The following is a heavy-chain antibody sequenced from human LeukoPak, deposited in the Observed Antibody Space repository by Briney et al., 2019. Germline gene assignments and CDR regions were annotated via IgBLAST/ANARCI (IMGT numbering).Heavy chain of an antibody. CDR2: ISAYNGNT. Sequence: VASVKVSCKASGYTFTNYYMHWVRQAPGQGLEWMGWISAYNGNTNYAQKLQGRVTMTTDTSTSTAYMELRSLRSDDTAVYYCARIGDITMVRGASLGFDPWGQGTLVTVSS. V-gene: IGHV1-18*04. CDR1: GYTFTNYY. CDR3: ARIGDITMVRGASLGFDP. J-gene: IGHJ5*02. D-gene: IGHD3-10*01.